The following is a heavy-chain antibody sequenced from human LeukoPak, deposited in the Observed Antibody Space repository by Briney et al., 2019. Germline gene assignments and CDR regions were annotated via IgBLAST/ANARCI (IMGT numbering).Heavy chain of an antibody. D-gene: IGHD3-10*01. CDR3: ARDRGSGSYYKLFDY. CDR1: GFTFSSYS. CDR2: ISSSTGYI. Sequence: GGSLRLSCAASGFTFSSYSMNWVRQAPGKGLEWVSSISSSTGYIYYADSVKGRFTISRDSAENSLYLQMNSLRAEDTAAYYCARDRGSGSYYKLFDYWGQGTLVTVSS. J-gene: IGHJ4*02. V-gene: IGHV3-21*01.